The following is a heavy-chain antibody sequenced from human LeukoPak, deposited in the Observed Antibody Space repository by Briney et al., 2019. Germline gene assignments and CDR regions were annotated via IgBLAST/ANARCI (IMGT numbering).Heavy chain of an antibody. Sequence: GGSLRLSCAASGFTVNSNYMTWVRQAPGKGLEWVSLMYSTGLTYYADSVKGRFTISTDNSKNTLYLQMNSLRVDDTAIYYCATKGRDTWFEFWGQGTLVTVSS. V-gene: IGHV3-53*01. J-gene: IGHJ4*02. D-gene: IGHD3-10*01. CDR1: GFTVNSNY. CDR2: MYSTGLT. CDR3: ATKGRDTWFEF.